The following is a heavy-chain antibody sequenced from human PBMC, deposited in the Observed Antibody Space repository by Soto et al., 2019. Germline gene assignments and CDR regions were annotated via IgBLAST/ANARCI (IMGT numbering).Heavy chain of an antibody. CDR2: IIPIFGTA. V-gene: IGHV1-69*01. Sequence: QVQLVQSGAEVKKPGSSVKVSCKASGGTFSSYAISWVRQAPGQGLEWMGGIIPIFGTANYAQKFQGRVTTTADESTSTAYMELSSLRSEDTAVYYCASTVGRYCSSTSCPFYYNYYGMDVWGQGTTVTVSS. CDR1: GGTFSSYA. CDR3: ASTVGRYCSSTSCPFYYNYYGMDV. J-gene: IGHJ6*02. D-gene: IGHD2-2*01.